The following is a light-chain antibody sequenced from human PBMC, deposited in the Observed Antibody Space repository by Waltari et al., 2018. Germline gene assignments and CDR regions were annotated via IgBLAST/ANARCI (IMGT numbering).Light chain of an antibody. CDR3: QQYYSTPWT. Sequence: DIVMTQSPDSLAVSLGERATINCKSSQSVLYSSNNKSYLAWYQHKPGQPPKLLIYWASTRESGVPDRFSGSGSGTDFTLTISSLQAEDVAVYYCQQYYSTPWTFGQGTKLEI. V-gene: IGKV4-1*01. CDR1: QSVLYSSNNKSY. CDR2: WAS. J-gene: IGKJ1*01.